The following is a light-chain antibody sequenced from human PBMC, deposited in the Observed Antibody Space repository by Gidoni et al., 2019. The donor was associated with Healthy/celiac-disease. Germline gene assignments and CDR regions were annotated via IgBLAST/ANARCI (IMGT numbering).Light chain of an antibody. Sequence: EIVLTQSPATLSLSPGERATLSCRASQSVSSYLAWYQQKPGQAPRLLIYDASNRATGIPARFSGSGSGTDFTLTISSLGPEDFAVYYCQQRGTFXQXTKVEIK. CDR3: QQRGT. V-gene: IGKV3-11*01. J-gene: IGKJ1*01. CDR1: QSVSSY. CDR2: DAS.